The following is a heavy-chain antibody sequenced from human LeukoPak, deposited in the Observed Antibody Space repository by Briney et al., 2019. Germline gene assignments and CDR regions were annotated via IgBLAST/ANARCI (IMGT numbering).Heavy chain of an antibody. D-gene: IGHD5-12*01. J-gene: IGHJ3*01. CDR2: IXAXGXXX. V-gene: IGHV3-23*01. CDR3: AXGRXGYDAFXX. Sequence: IXAXGXXXYYADSVXGXFTVSRDNSKNTLYVQMNTLRAXDTAVXYCAXGRXGYDAFXXXGQGTMVTVSS.